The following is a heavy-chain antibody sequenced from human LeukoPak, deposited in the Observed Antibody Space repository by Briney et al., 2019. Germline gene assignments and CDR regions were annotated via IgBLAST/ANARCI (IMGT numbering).Heavy chain of an antibody. CDR3: ARDGITMVRGVITRSFYFDY. J-gene: IGHJ4*02. CDR2: IYPGGGST. Sequence: GASVKVSCKASGYTFTSYYIHWVRQAPGQGLEWMGIIYPGGGSTNYAQKFQGRVTITADKSTSTAYMELSSLRSEDTAVYYCARDGITMVRGVITRSFYFDYWGQGTLVTVSS. V-gene: IGHV1-46*01. D-gene: IGHD3-10*01. CDR1: GYTFTSYY.